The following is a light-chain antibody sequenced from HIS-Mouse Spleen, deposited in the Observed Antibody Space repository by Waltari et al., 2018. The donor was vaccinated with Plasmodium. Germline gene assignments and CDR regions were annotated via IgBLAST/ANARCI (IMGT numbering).Light chain of an antibody. V-gene: IGLV2-14*03. CDR1: SSDVGGYNY. CDR3: SSYTSSSTLNYV. J-gene: IGLJ1*01. CDR2: DVR. Sequence: QSALTQPASVSGSPGQSITISCTGTSSDVGGYNYVSWYQQHPGKAPTLMIYDVRNRPSGVSNRFSGSKSGNTASLTISGLQAEDEADYYCSSYTSSSTLNYVFGTGTKVTVL.